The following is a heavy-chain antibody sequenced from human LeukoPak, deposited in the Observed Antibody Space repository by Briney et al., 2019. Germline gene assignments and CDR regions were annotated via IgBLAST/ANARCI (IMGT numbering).Heavy chain of an antibody. D-gene: IGHD2-15*01. V-gene: IGHV1-69*06. J-gene: IGHJ6*03. CDR2: IIPIFCTA. CDR3: ARDRPGIYYYMDV. Sequence: SVKVSCKASGGTFSSYAISWVRQAPGQGLEWMGGIIPIFCTANYAQRFQGRVTITADKSTSTAYMELSSLRSEDTAVYYCARDRPGIYYYMDVWGKGTTVTVSS. CDR1: GGTFSSYA.